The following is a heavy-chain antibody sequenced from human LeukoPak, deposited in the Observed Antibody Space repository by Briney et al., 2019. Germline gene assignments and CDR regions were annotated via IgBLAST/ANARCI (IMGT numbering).Heavy chain of an antibody. CDR3: ARAKVAYGMDV. V-gene: IGHV3-48*01. CDR2: ISGSSGII. CDR1: GFTFNTYT. D-gene: IGHD5-12*01. J-gene: IGHJ6*02. Sequence: PGGSLRLSCAASGFTFNTYTMNWFRQAPGKGLEWVSYISGSSGIIDYADSVRGRFTISRDNAKNSLYLQMNSLRAEDTAVYYCARAKVAYGMDVWGQGTTVTVSS.